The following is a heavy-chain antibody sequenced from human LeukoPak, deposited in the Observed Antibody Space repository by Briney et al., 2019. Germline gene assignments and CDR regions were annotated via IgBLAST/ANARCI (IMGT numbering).Heavy chain of an antibody. CDR3: ASTGYSSSWYEGQIDY. J-gene: IGHJ4*02. CDR2: IYHSGST. CDR1: GYSISRGYS. D-gene: IGHD6-13*01. V-gene: IGHV4-38-2*02. Sequence: SETLSLTCTVSGYSISRGYSWGWIRQPPGKGLEWIGNIYHSGSTNYSPSLKSRVTISVDTSKNQFSLKLSSVAAADTAVYYCASTGYSSSWYEGQIDYWGQGTLVTVSS.